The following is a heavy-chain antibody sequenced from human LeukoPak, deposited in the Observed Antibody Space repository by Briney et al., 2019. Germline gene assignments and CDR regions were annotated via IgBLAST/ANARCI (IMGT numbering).Heavy chain of an antibody. CDR3: ARARELILHLDY. CDR1: GGSFSGYY. V-gene: IGHV4-34*01. Sequence: SETLSLTCAVYGGSFSGYYWSWIRQPPGKGLEWIGEINHSGSTNYNPSLKSRVTISVDTSKNQFSLKLSSVTAADTAVYYCARARELILHLDYWGQGTLVTVSS. D-gene: IGHD1-26*01. J-gene: IGHJ4*02. CDR2: INHSGST.